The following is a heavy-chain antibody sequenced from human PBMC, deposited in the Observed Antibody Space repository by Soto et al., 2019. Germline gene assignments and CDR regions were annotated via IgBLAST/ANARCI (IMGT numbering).Heavy chain of an antibody. Sequence: SETLSLTCTVSGGSISRYYWNWIRQPPGKGLEWIGYIYYSGSTNYKPSLKSRVTISVDTSKNQFSLKLSSVTAADTAVYFCAGVGGVDGYNYFNYWGQGTKVTVSS. CDR2: IYYSGST. CDR3: AGVGGVDGYNYFNY. V-gene: IGHV4-59*01. D-gene: IGHD2-8*02. J-gene: IGHJ4*02. CDR1: GGSISRYY.